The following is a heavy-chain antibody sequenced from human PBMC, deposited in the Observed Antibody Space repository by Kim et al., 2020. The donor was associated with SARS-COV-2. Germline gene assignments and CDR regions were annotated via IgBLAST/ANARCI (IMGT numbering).Heavy chain of an antibody. J-gene: IGHJ4*02. V-gene: IGHV4-39*01. CDR2: IYYSGST. D-gene: IGHD1-26*01. CDR3: ARNSGLWFSHFDY. CDR1: GGSISSSSYY. Sequence: SETLSLTCTVSGGSISSSSYYWGWIRQPPGKGLEWIGSIYYSGSTYYNPSLKSRVTISVDTSKNQFSLKLSSVTAADTAVYYCARNSGLWFSHFDYWGQGTLVTVSS.